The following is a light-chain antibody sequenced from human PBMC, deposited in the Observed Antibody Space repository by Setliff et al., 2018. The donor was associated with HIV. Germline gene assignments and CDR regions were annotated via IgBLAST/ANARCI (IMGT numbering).Light chain of an antibody. CDR2: DVS. J-gene: IGLJ1*01. CDR3: SSYSSSTTPDV. CDR1: NSDIGTYNY. V-gene: IGLV2-14*03. Sequence: QSVLAQPASVSGSPGQSMTISCTGTNSDIGTYNYVSWYQQHPGKAPKLMIYDVSNRPSGISNRFSCSKSGNAASLTISGLQAEDEADYFCSSYSSSTTPDVFGTGTKVTVL.